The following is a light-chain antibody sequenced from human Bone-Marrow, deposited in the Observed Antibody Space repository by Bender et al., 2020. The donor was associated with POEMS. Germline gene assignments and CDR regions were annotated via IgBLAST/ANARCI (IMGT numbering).Light chain of an antibody. Sequence: QSALTQPASVSGSPGQSITISCTGASSDVGSYNRVSWYQQYLGKAPKLIIFEVTKRPSGVSNRFSGSKSGNTASLAITGLQSDDEAIYFCVAWDASLNGWVFGGGTKLTVL. V-gene: IGLV2-14*02. CDR2: EVT. CDR3: VAWDASLNGWV. CDR1: SSDVGSYNR. J-gene: IGLJ3*02.